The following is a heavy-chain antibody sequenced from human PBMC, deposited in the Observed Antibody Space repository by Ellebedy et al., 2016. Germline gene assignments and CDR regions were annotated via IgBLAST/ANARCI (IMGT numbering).Heavy chain of an antibody. CDR2: ISSSSYI. CDR3: ASTRGRYCSGGSCYSDY. J-gene: IGHJ4*02. D-gene: IGHD2-15*01. Sequence: GESLKISCAASGFTFSSYWMSWVRQAPGKGLEWVSSISSSSYIYYADSVKGRFTISRDNAKNSLYLQMNSLRAEDTAVYYCASTRGRYCSGGSCYSDYWGQGTLVTVSS. CDR1: GFTFSSYW. V-gene: IGHV3-21*01.